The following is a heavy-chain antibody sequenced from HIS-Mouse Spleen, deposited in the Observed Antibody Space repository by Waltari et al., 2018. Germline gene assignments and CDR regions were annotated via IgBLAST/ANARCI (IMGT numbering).Heavy chain of an antibody. D-gene: IGHD6-13*01. CDR2: IYYSGST. Sequence: QLQLQESGPGLVKPSETLPLTCPVPGGTISRSSYYWGRIRPPPGKGLEWIGSIYYSGSTYYNPSLKSRVTISVDTSKNQFSLKLSSVTAADTAVYYCAREIPYSSSWYDWYFDLWGRGTLVTASS. CDR3: AREIPYSSSWYDWYFDL. CDR1: GGTISRSSYY. V-gene: IGHV4-39*07. J-gene: IGHJ2*01.